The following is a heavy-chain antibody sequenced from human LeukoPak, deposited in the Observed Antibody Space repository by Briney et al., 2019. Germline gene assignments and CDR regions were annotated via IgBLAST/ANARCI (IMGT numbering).Heavy chain of an antibody. CDR1: GGSFSGYY. CDR2: INHSGNT. V-gene: IGHV4-34*01. CDR3: ARGAAGNYYYYGMDV. J-gene: IGHJ6*02. Sequence: SEALSLTCAVYGGSFSGYYWSWIRQPPGKGLEWIGEINHSGNTNYNPSLKSRVTISVDTSKNQFSLKLSSVTAADTAVYYCARGAAGNYYYYGMDVWGQGTTVTVSS. D-gene: IGHD6-13*01.